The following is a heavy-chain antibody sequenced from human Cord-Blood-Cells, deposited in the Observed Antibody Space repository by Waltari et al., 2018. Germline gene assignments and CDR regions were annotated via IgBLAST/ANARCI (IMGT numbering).Heavy chain of an antibody. CDR1: GGPISSSS. V-gene: IGHV4-4*07. CDR3: ARGLWGDFWSGHDAFDI. CDR2: IYTSGST. J-gene: IGHJ3*02. D-gene: IGHD3-3*01. Sequence: QVQLQESGPGLVKPSEPLSLTCTSSGGPISSSSWRWLRQPAGKGLEWIGRIYTSGSTNYNPSLKSRVTMSVDTSKNQFSLKLSSVTAADTAVYYCARGLWGDFWSGHDAFDIWGQGTMVTVSS.